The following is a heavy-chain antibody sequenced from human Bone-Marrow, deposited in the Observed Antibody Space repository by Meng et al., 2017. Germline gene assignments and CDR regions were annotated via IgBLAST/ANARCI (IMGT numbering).Heavy chain of an antibody. J-gene: IGHJ4*02. CDR1: GFTFSSYG. CDR2: IWYDGSNK. Sequence: GQVVEAGGGVVQPGRSLRLSCAASGFTFSSYGMHWVRQAPGKGLEWVAVIWYDGSNKYYADSVKGRFTISRDNSKNTLYLQMNSLRAEDTAVYYCARDGFRYDSSGYYAAGIDYWGQGTLVTVSS. CDR3: ARDGFRYDSSGYYAAGIDY. D-gene: IGHD3-22*01. V-gene: IGHV3-33*01.